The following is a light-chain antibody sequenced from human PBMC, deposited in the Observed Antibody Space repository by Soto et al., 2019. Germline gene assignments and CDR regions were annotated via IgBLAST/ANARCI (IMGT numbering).Light chain of an antibody. V-gene: IGKV1-39*01. J-gene: IGKJ1*01. Sequence: DIQMTQSPSSLSASIGDIVIITCRASQSIRNYLNLYQQQPGKAPHLLIYAASNLQSGVPSRFSGSGSGTDFTLTINSLQPEDFATYYCQQGYSTPWTFGQGTKVDIK. CDR2: AAS. CDR3: QQGYSTPWT. CDR1: QSIRNY.